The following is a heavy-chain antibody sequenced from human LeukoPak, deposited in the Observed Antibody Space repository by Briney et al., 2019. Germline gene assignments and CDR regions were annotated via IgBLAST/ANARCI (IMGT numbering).Heavy chain of an antibody. CDR1: GYTFTSYG. Sequence: ASVKVSCKASGYTFTSYGFSWVRQAPGQGLEWMGWISAYNGNTDYPQNLQGRVTLTTDTSTSTAYMELRSLRSDDTAVYYCARDTYTTATAMDVWGKGTTVIVSS. D-gene: IGHD4-17*01. J-gene: IGHJ6*03. V-gene: IGHV1-18*01. CDR3: ARDTYTTATAMDV. CDR2: ISAYNGNT.